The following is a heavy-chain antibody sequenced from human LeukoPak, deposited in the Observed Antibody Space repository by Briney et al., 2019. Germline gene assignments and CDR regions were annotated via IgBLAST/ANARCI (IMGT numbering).Heavy chain of an antibody. CDR1: GGSISSGSYY. V-gene: IGHV4-39*07. CDR2: IYHSGST. J-gene: IGHJ4*02. D-gene: IGHD1-26*01. Sequence: PSETLSLTCTVSGGSISSGSYYWSWIRQPAGKGLEWIGSIYHSGSTYYNPSLKSRVTISVDTSKNQFSLKLSSVTAADTAVYYCARREDLREFDYWGQGTLVTVSS. CDR3: ARREDLREFDY.